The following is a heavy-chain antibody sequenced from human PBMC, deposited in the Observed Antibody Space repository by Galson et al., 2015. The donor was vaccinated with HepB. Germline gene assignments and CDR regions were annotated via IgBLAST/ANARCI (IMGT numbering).Heavy chain of an antibody. J-gene: IGHJ5*02. CDR1: GFTVSSNY. Sequence: SLRLSCAASGFTVSSNYMSWVRQAPGKGLEWVSGIYSGGNTTYADSVKGRFTISRDNSKNTLYLQMNSPRPEDTAVYFCTELQRRGSWGQGTLVTVSS. CDR2: IYSGGNT. CDR3: TELQRRGS. V-gene: IGHV3-53*01. D-gene: IGHD1-7*01.